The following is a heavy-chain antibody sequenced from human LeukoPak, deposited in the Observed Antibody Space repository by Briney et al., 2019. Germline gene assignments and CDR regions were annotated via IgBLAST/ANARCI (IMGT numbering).Heavy chain of an antibody. CDR1: GFTFSSYA. CDR2: INISGDRT. Sequence: GGSLRLSCAASGFTFSSYAMNWVRQAPGKGLEWVSSINISGDRTYYADSVRGRFTISRDNSKNTLYLQMNSLRAEDTAVYYCAKPPTVTTWVFDSWGQGTLVTVSS. D-gene: IGHD4-17*01. CDR3: AKPPTVTTWVFDS. V-gene: IGHV3-23*01. J-gene: IGHJ4*02.